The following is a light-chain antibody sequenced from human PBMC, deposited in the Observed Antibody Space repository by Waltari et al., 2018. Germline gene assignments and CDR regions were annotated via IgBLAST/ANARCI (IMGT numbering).Light chain of an antibody. J-gene: IGLJ3*02. CDR1: SGHSSYD. CDR3: QTWDTGGVV. CDR2: VTSGGSH. Sequence: QVVLPQSPPASASLGASVKLTSLLSSGHSSYDIAWHHQRPEKGPRYLMKVTSGGSHIKGDGISNRFSGSSSGAERYLTISSLQSEDEADYYCQTWDTGGVVFGGGTRLTAL. V-gene: IGLV4-69*01.